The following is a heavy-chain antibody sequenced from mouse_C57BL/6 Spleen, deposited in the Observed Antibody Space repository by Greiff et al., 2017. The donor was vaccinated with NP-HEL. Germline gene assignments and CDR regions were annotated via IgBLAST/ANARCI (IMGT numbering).Heavy chain of an antibody. Sequence: QVHVKQSGAELARPGASVKMSCKASGYTFTSYTMHWVKQRPGQGLEWIGYINPSSGYTKYNQKFKDKATLTADKSSSTAYMQLSSLTSEDSAVYYCARSSGANYAMDYWGQGTSVTVSS. CDR2: INPSSGYT. V-gene: IGHV1-4*01. D-gene: IGHD6-1*01. CDR1: GYTFTSYT. J-gene: IGHJ4*01. CDR3: ARSSGANYAMDY.